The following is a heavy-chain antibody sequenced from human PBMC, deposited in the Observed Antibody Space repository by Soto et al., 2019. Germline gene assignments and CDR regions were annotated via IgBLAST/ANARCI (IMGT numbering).Heavy chain of an antibody. V-gene: IGHV4-59*01. D-gene: IGHD2-21*01. J-gene: IGHJ3*02. CDR2: VYYSGST. Sequence: QVQLQESGPGLVKPLETVSLTCTVSGGSLIDDYWNWIRQPPGKGLEWIGYVYYSGSTNYNPSPKSRVTISVDRYNTQFSLKLSSVTAADTAVFYCARGNDWKSSTFDIWGHGTMVSVSS. CDR1: GGSLIDDY. CDR3: ARGNDWKSSTFDI.